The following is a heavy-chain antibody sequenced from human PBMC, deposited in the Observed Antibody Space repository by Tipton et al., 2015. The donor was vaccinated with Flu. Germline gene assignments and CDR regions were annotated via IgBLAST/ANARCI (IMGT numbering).Heavy chain of an antibody. D-gene: IGHD1-7*01. J-gene: IGHJ6*02. CDR1: GVSISSYY. Sequence: TLSLTCTVSGVSISSYYWSWIRQPPGKGLEWLGSIYYSGSTNYNPSLKSRVSISVDVSKDQFSLKLTSVTAADSAVYYCARDRGTWNYEGDYYYHFGMDVWGQGTPVTVSS. CDR2: IYYSGST. V-gene: IGHV4-59*13. CDR3: ARDRGTWNYEGDYYYHFGMDV.